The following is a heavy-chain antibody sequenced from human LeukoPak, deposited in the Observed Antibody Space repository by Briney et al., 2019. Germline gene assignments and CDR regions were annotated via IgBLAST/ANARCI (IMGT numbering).Heavy chain of an antibody. Sequence: SETLSLTCAVSGYSISSGYYWGWIRQPPGKGLEWIGSIYHSGSTYYNPSLKSRVTISVDTSKDQFSLKLSSVTAADTAVYYCARQQDGYNYHFDYWGQGTLVIVSS. CDR2: IYHSGST. V-gene: IGHV4-38-2*01. CDR1: GYSISSGYY. J-gene: IGHJ4*02. CDR3: ARQQDGYNYHFDY. D-gene: IGHD5-24*01.